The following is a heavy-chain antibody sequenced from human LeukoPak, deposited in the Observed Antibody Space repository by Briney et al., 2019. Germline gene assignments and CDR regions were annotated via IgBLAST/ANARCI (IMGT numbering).Heavy chain of an antibody. V-gene: IGHV1-18*01. CDR3: ARDHLGAMTTVTSSLFDY. CDR1: GYTFTSYG. CDR2: SSAYNGNT. J-gene: IGHJ4*02. Sequence: GASVKVSCKASGYTFTSYGISWVRQAPGQGLEWMGWSSAYNGNTNYAQKLQGRVTMTTDTSTSTAYMELRSLRSDDTAVYYCARDHLGAMTTVTSSLFDYWGQGTLVTVSS. D-gene: IGHD4-17*01.